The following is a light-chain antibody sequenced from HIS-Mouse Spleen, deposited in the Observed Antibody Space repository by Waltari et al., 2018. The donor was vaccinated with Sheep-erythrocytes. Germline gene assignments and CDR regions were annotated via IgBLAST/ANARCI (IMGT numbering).Light chain of an antibody. V-gene: IGLV3-1*01. CDR1: KLGDTY. CDR2: QAS. J-gene: IGLJ2*01. Sequence: SYELTQPPSVSVSPGQTASITCPGDKLGDTYACWYQQKPGQSPVLVIYQASKRPSGIPERFSGSNSGNTATLTISGTQAMDEADYYCQAWDSSTVVFGGGTKLTVL. CDR3: QAWDSSTVV.